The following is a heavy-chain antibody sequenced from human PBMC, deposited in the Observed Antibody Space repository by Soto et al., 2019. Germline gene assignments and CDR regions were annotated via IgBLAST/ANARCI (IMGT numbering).Heavy chain of an antibody. V-gene: IGHV4-34*01. CDR2: INHSGST. Sequence: SETLSLTCAVYGGSFSGYYWSWIRQPPGKGLEWIGEINHSGSTNYNPSLKSRVTISVDTSKNQFSLKLSSVTAADTAVYYCAIRVIAARPGGWFDPWGQGTLVTVSS. CDR3: AIRVIAARPGGWFDP. J-gene: IGHJ5*02. D-gene: IGHD6-6*01. CDR1: GGSFSGYY.